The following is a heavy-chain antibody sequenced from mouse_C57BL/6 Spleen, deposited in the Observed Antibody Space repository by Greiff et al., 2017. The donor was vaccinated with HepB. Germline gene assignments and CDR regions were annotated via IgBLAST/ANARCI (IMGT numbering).Heavy chain of an antibody. D-gene: IGHD1-1*01. CDR2: ISYSGST. CDR3: ARGYYGRGLDY. Sequence: DVKLVESGPGMVKPSQSLSLTCTVTGYSITSGYDWHWIRHFPGNKLEWMGYISYSGSTNYNPSLKSRISITHDTSKNHFFLQLKSVTTEDTATYYCARGYYGRGLDYWGQGTTLTVSS. V-gene: IGHV3-1*01. J-gene: IGHJ2*01. CDR1: GYSITSGYD.